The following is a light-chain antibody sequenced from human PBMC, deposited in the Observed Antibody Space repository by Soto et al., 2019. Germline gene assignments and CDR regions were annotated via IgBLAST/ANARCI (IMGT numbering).Light chain of an antibody. V-gene: IGKV3-15*01. Sequence: EIVMTQSPATLSVSPGERATLSCRASQSLSSSSLAWYQQRPGQAPRLLIYGASTRATGIPGKFSGSGSGTEFTLTISSLQSEDFAVYYCQQYNNWPLTFGGGTKVDIK. CDR2: GAS. J-gene: IGKJ4*01. CDR3: QQYNNWPLT. CDR1: QSLSSS.